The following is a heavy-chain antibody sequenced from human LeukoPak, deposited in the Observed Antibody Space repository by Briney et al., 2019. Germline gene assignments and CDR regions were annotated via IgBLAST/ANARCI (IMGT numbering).Heavy chain of an antibody. V-gene: IGHV3-48*03. CDR1: GFTFNSYE. CDR2: ISSSGSTI. J-gene: IGHJ4*02. D-gene: IGHD3-10*01. Sequence: GGSLRLSCAASGFTFNSYEMNWVRQAPGKGLEWVSYISSSGSTIYYADSVKGRFTISRDNAKNSLYLQMNSLRAEDTAVYYCARDSLEVRGRDYFDYWGQGTLVTVSS. CDR3: ARDSLEVRGRDYFDY.